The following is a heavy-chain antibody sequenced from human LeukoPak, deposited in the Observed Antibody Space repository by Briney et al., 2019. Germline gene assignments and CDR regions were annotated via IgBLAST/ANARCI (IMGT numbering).Heavy chain of an antibody. CDR1: GYTSTSYG. D-gene: IGHD2-15*01. CDR3: ARVDCSGGSCYKDY. CDR2: ISAYNGNT. V-gene: IGHV1-18*01. Sequence: ASVKVSCKASGYTSTSYGISWVRQAPGQGLEWMGWISAYNGNTNYAQKLQGRVTMTTDTSTSTAYMELRSLRSDDTAVYYCARVDCSGGSCYKDYWGQGTLVTVSS. J-gene: IGHJ4*02.